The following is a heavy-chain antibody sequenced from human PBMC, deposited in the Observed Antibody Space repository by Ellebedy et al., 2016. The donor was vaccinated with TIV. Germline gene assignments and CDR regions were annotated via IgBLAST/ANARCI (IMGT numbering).Heavy chain of an antibody. D-gene: IGHD2/OR15-2a*01. CDR1: GYTFTSYG. V-gene: IGHV1-18*01. CDR2: ISSYKGNT. J-gene: IGHJ6*02. Sequence: AASVKVSCKASGYTFTSYGINWVRQAPGQGLEWVGWISSYKGNTHYAPKFQGRVTMTTDTSTNTVYLELRSLRSDDTAVYYCARFLKQHPVEGMDVWGPGTTVTVTS. CDR3: ARFLKQHPVEGMDV.